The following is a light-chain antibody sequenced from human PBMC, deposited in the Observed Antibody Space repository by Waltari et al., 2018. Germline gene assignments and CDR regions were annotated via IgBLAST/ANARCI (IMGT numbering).Light chain of an antibody. CDR2: EVH. V-gene: IGLV2-14*01. CDR3: SSYTRSGPL. J-gene: IGLJ3*02. Sequence: QSALTQPASVSGSPGQSITISCTGTSSDVGGYNYVSWYQQHPGKAPKLMISEVHTRPSGVSNRFSGSKSGNTASLTISGLQAEDEADYYCSSYTRSGPLFGGGTKLTVL. CDR1: SSDVGGYNY.